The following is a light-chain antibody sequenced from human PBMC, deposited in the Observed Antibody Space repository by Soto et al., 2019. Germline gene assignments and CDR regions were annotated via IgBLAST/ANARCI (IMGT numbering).Light chain of an antibody. J-gene: IGLJ3*02. CDR3: QTWGTGIRV. CDR2: VNSDGTH. V-gene: IGLV4-69*01. CDR1: SGYSTFA. Sequence: QPVLTQSPSASASLGAPVKLTCTLSSGYSTFAIAWHQQQPEKGPRYLMKVNSDGTHIKGDGIPGRFSGSSSGSERYLTISSLQSEDEADYYCQTWGTGIRVFGGGTKVTVL.